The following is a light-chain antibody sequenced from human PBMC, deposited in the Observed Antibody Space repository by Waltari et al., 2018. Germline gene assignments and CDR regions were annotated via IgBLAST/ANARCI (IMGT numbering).Light chain of an antibody. CDR3: TSYTSSHGLV. V-gene: IGLV2-14*03. CDR1: RRDVGGYNY. J-gene: IGLJ1*01. CDR2: DVS. Sequence: QSALTQPASVSGSPGQSITISCTGTRRDVGGYNYLSWYQQHPGKAPKVVMFDVSFRPQVVFNRCSASQSGNPAALTISGLQAEDEADYYCTSYTSSHGLVFGTGTKVTVL.